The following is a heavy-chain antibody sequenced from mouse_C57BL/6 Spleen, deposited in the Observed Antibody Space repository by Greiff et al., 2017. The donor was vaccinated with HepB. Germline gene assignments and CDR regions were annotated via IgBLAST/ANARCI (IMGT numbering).Heavy chain of an antibody. D-gene: IGHD1-1*01. J-gene: IGHJ3*01. CDR1: GFTFSNYW. V-gene: IGHV6-3*01. CDR3: TAGYYYGSSEAY. CDR2: IRLKSDNYAT. Sequence: DVKLVESGGGLVQPGGSMKLSCVASGFTFSNYWMNWVRQSPEKGLEWVAQIRLKSDNYATHYAESVKGRFTISSDDSKSSVYLQMNNLRAEDTGIYYCTAGYYYGSSEAYWGQGTLVTVSA.